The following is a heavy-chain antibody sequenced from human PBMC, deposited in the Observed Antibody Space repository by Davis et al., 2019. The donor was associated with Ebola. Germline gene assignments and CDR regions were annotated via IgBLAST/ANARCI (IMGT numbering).Heavy chain of an antibody. CDR3: ARERGEMVQGLYGMDV. V-gene: IGHV1-18*01. J-gene: IGHJ6*02. D-gene: IGHD3-10*01. Sequence: AASVKVSCKASGYTFTSYGISWVRQAPGQGREWMGWISAYNGNTNYAQKLQGRVTMTTDTSTSTAYMELSSLRSEDTAVYYCARERGEMVQGLYGMDVWGQGTTVTVSS. CDR1: GYTFTSYG. CDR2: ISAYNGNT.